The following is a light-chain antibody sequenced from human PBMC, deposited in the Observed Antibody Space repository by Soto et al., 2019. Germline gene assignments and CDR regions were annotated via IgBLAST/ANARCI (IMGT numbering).Light chain of an antibody. CDR2: GAS. CDR3: QQYGSSPLYT. V-gene: IGKV3-20*01. Sequence: PGERATLSCRASQSVSSSSLAWYQQKPGQAPRLLIYGASSRATGIPDRFSGSGSGTDFTLTISRLEPEDFAVYYCQQYGSSPLYTFGQGTKLEIK. CDR1: QSVSSSS. J-gene: IGKJ2*01.